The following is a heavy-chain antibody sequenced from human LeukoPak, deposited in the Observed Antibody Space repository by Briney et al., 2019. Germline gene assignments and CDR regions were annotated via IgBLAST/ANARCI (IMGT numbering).Heavy chain of an antibody. J-gene: IGHJ4*02. D-gene: IGHD3-3*01. V-gene: IGHV3-7*03. CDR3: ARDQYDTWSRRGNFDS. Sequence: GGSLRLSCVASGFTFGKYWMSWVRQAPGKGLEWVANIKLDGSEKNYVDSVKGRFTISRDNTKNSLYLQMNSLRAKDTAVFYCARDQYDTWSRRGNFDSWGQGTLVIVSS. CDR1: GFTFGKYW. CDR2: IKLDGSEK.